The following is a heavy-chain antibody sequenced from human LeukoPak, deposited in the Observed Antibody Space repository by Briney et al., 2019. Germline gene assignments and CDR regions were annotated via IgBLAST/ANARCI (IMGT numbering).Heavy chain of an antibody. CDR3: AKEPYNSSGYYLDY. Sequence: PGGSLRLSCAASGFTFSSYAMSWVRQAPGKGLEWVSTISGSGGSTYYADSVKGRFTISRDNSENTLYLQMNSLRAEDTAVYYCAKEPYNSSGYYLDYWGQGTLVTVSS. CDR1: GFTFSSYA. J-gene: IGHJ4*02. D-gene: IGHD3-22*01. CDR2: ISGSGGST. V-gene: IGHV3-23*01.